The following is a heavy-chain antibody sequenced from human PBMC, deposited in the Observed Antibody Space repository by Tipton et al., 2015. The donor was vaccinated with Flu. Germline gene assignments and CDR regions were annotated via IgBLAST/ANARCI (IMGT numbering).Heavy chain of an antibody. V-gene: IGHV5-51*03. CDR2: IYPGDSDT. J-gene: IGHJ4*02. Sequence: QLVQSGAEVKKPEESLKISCKASGYFFTGYWIGWVRQMPGKGLEWMGIIYPGDSDTRYRPSFQGQVTISADKSTNTAYLQWGSLKASDTATYYCARRGTTSFFFDSWGQGTLVTVAS. D-gene: IGHD2/OR15-2a*01. CDR3: ARRGTTSFFFDS. CDR1: GYFFTGYW.